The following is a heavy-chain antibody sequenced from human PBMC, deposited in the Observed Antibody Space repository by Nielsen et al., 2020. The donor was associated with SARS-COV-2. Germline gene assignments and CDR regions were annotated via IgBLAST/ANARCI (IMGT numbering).Heavy chain of an antibody. J-gene: IGHJ4*02. CDR1: GFTFSSYA. CDR3: AKAGGELEYFDY. Sequence: GESLKISCAASGFTFSSYAMHWVRQAPGKGLEWVAVISYDGSNKYYADSVKGRFTISRDNSKNTLYLQMNSLRAEDTAVYYCAKAGGELEYFDYWGQGTLVTVSS. CDR2: ISYDGSNK. V-gene: IGHV3-30*04. D-gene: IGHD3-10*01.